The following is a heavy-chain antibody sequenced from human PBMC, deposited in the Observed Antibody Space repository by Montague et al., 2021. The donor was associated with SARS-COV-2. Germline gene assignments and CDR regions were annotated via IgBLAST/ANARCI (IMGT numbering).Heavy chain of an antibody. CDR3: ARLRRGTYYVSFDP. J-gene: IGHJ5*02. CDR1: GGSITNYY. D-gene: IGHD1-26*01. V-gene: IGHV4-59*12. Sequence: LVKPTQTLSLTCTVSGGSITNYYWTWIRQSPWRGLEWIGYIYYSATTNYNPSLKSRVTMSIDTSKNQFSLSLSSVTAADSAVYYCARLRRGTYYVSFDPWGQGALVSVSS. CDR2: IYYSATT.